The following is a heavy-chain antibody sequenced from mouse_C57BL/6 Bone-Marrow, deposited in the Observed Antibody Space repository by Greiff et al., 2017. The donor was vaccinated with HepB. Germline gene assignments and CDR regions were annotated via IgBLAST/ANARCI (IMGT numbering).Heavy chain of an antibody. CDR3: ARAATVVDNWYFDV. D-gene: IGHD1-1*01. CDR1: GFTFSSYA. Sequence: EVKVVESGGGLVKPGGSLKLSCAASGFTFSSYAMSWVRQTPEKRLEWVATISDGGSYTYYPDNVKGRFTISRDNAKNNLYLQMSHLKSEDTAMYYCARAATVVDNWYFDVWGTGTTVTVSS. V-gene: IGHV5-4*03. J-gene: IGHJ1*03. CDR2: ISDGGSYT.